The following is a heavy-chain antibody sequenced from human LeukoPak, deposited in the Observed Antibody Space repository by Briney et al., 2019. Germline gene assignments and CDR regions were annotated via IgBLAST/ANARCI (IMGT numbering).Heavy chain of an antibody. D-gene: IGHD3-3*01. J-gene: IGHJ1*01. CDR1: GYTFTSYG. CDR3: ARDSPPYYDFWSGYWSAEYFQH. V-gene: IGHV1-18*01. Sequence: ASVKVSRKASGYTFTSYGISWVRQAPGQGLEWMGWISAYNGNTNYAQKLQGRVTMTTDTSTSTAYMELRSLRSDDTAVYYCARDSPPYYDFWSGYWSAEYFQHWGQGTLVTVSS. CDR2: ISAYNGNT.